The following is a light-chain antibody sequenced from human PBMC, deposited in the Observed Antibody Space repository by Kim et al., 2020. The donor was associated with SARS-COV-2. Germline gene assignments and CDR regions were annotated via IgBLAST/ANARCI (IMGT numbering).Light chain of an antibody. J-gene: IGLJ2*01. Sequence: NFMLTQPPSVSESPGKTVILTCTRSGGSIATYFVQWFQQRPGSSPTTVIYGDQQRPSGVPDRFSGSVDSSSNSASLTISGLKTEDGADYYCQSYDDNKWVFGGGTKLTVL. CDR2: GDQ. V-gene: IGLV6-57*01. CDR1: GGSIATYF. CDR3: QSYDDNKWV.